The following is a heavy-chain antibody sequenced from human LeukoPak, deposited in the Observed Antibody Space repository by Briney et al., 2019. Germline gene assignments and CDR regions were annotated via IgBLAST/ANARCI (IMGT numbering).Heavy chain of an antibody. CDR2: MQSTGNS. V-gene: IGHV4-59*13. CDR1: QGCIETYD. CDR3: ARHKQHSYGRYFDH. D-gene: IGHD5-18*01. J-gene: IGHJ4*02. Sequence: PSETLSLTCPVTQGCIETYDGNWNRRSPEKGLEGIGYMQSTGNSNYNPSLKSRVTMSVDMSRNQIVLNLSSVTPADTAVYFCARHKQHSYGRYFDHWGQGILVTVSS.